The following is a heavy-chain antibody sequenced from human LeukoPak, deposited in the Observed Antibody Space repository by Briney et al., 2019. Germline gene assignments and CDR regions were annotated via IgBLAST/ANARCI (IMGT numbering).Heavy chain of an antibody. CDR1: GGSISSDY. CDR2: IYNSGSN. V-gene: IGHV4-59*08. CDR3: ATRGY. D-gene: IGHD3-10*01. J-gene: IGHJ4*02. Sequence: SETLSLTCTVSGGSISSDYWRWIRQPPGKGLEWIGHIYNSGSNNYNPSLKSRVTISIDMSKNQFSLKLTSVTAADSAVYYCATRGYWGQGTLVTVSS.